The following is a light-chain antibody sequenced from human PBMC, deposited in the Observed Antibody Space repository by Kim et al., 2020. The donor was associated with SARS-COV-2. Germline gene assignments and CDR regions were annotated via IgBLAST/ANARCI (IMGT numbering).Light chain of an antibody. J-gene: IGLJ3*02. CDR2: DNN. CDR1: SSNIGTNY. Sequence: GQKGTIACSGSSSNIGTNYVSWYQQLQGTVPKVLIYDNNKRPSGIPDRFSGSKSGTSGTLDITGRQTGDEADYYCGTWDSSLSVWLFGGGTKVTVL. V-gene: IGLV1-51*01. CDR3: GTWDSSLSVWL.